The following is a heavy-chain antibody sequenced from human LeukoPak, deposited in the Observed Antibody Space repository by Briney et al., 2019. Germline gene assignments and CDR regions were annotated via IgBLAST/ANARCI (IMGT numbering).Heavy chain of an antibody. V-gene: IGHV3-23*01. CDR3: AKVGYSYGYGLRGYGMDV. D-gene: IGHD5-18*01. Sequence: TGGSLRLSCAASGFTFSSYAMSWVRQAPGKGLEWFSAISGSGGSTYYADSVKGRFTISRDNSKNTLYLQMNSLRAEDTAVYYCAKVGYSYGYGLRGYGMDVWGQGTTVTVSS. CDR2: ISGSGGST. CDR1: GFTFSSYA. J-gene: IGHJ6*02.